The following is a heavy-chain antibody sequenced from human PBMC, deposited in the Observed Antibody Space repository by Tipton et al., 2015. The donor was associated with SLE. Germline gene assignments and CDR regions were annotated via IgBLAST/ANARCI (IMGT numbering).Heavy chain of an antibody. CDR1: GASINSNF. J-gene: IGHJ2*01. CDR3: ARESNFGVVNPFDL. V-gene: IGHV4-59*12. CDR2: IYSGGST. Sequence: TLSLTCTVSGASINSNFWSWIRQSPGKGLEWIGYIYSGGSTKYNPYFESRVTISVDTSKNQFSLKLSSVTAADTAVYYCARESNFGVVNPFDLWGRGTLVTVSS. D-gene: IGHD3-3*01.